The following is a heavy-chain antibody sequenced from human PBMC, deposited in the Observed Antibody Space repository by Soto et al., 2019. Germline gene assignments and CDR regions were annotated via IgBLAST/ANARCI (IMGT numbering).Heavy chain of an antibody. V-gene: IGHV1-69*01. D-gene: IGHD3-9*01. Sequence: QVQLVQSGAEVKKPGSSVKVSCKASGGTFSSYAISWVRQAPGQGLEWMGGTIPIFGTANYAQKFQGRVTITADESTSTAYMELSSLRSEDTAVYYCARGYGDPPYDILTGGPFDPWGQGTLVTVSS. CDR1: GGTFSSYA. CDR2: TIPIFGTA. CDR3: ARGYGDPPYDILTGGPFDP. J-gene: IGHJ5*02.